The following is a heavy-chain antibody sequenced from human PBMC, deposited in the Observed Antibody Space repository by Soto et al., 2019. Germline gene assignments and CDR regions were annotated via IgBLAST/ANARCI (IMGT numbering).Heavy chain of an antibody. V-gene: IGHV1-3*01. D-gene: IGHD2-2*01. Sequence: TSVKVSCKASGYTFTSYAMHWVRQAPGQRLEWMGWINAGNGNTKYSQKFQGRVTITRDTSASTAYMELSSLRSEDTAVYYCARSTILGNWSRPLGPGNPGHRLL. CDR1: GYTFTSYA. CDR2: INAGNGNT. CDR3: ARSTILGNWSRP. J-gene: IGHJ5*02.